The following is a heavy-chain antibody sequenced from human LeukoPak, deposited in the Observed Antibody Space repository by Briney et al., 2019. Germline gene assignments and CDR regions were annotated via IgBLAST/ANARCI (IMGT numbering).Heavy chain of an antibody. Sequence: SSETLSLTCTLSGGSISSGSYYWSWIRQPAGKGLEWIGRIYTSGSTNYNPSLKSRVTISVDTSKNQFSLKLSSVTAADTAVYYCARDPTYRDAFDIWGQGTMVTVSS. CDR1: GGSISSGSYY. V-gene: IGHV4-61*02. D-gene: IGHD2-2*01. CDR2: IYTSGST. CDR3: ARDPTYRDAFDI. J-gene: IGHJ3*02.